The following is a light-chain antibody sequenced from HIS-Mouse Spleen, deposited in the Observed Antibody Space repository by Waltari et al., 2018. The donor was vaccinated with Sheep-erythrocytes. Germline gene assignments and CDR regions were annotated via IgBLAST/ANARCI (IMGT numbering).Light chain of an antibody. CDR3: QAWDSSTSWNVV. Sequence: SYDLTQPPSVSVSPGQTASITSSGDKLGDKYACWYQQKPGQSPVLVIYQDSKRPSGIPGRFSGSNSGNTATLTISGTQAMDEADYSCQAWDSSTSWNVVFGVGTKLTVL. J-gene: IGLJ2*01. CDR1: KLGDKY. CDR2: QDS. V-gene: IGLV3-1*01.